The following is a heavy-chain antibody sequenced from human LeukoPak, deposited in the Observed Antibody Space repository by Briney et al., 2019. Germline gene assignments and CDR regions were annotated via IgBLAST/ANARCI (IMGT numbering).Heavy chain of an antibody. J-gene: IGHJ4*02. CDR1: GFTFSGYG. Sequence: GVSLRLSCAASGFTFSGYGMHWVRQAPGKGLEWVAFIRYDGSNKYYADSVKGRFTISRDNSKNTLYLQMNSLRAEDTAVYYCAKDYYCSGGSCYFTSPMNFDYWGQGTLVTVSS. D-gene: IGHD2-15*01. CDR3: AKDYYCSGGSCYFTSPMNFDY. V-gene: IGHV3-30*02. CDR2: IRYDGSNK.